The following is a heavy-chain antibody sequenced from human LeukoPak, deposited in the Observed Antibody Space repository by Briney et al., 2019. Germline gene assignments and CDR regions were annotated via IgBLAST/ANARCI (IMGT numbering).Heavy chain of an antibody. Sequence: PSETLSLTCTVSSGSISSNNYYWGWIXQPPGKGLEWIGSIYYTGSTFYNPSLKSRVTMSLDALKNQFTLKVTSVTATDTAVYYCARLVSYDVLTENFYKYYMDVWGKGTTVTVSS. J-gene: IGHJ6*03. CDR3: ARLVSYDVLTENFYKYYMDV. CDR2: IYYTGST. V-gene: IGHV4-39*01. CDR1: SGSISSNNYY. D-gene: IGHD3-9*01.